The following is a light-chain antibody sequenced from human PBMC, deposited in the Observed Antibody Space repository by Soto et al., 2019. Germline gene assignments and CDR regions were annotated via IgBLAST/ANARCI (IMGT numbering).Light chain of an antibody. J-gene: IGKJ5*01. CDR1: QSVSSS. CDR2: GAS. Sequence: EMVMTQSPATLSVSPGERVTLSCRASQSVSSSLAWYQQRPGQAPRLLIYGASNRATGIPARFSGSGSGTEFTLTISSLQSEDSAVYYCQQHSNWITFGQGTRLEIK. CDR3: QQHSNWIT. V-gene: IGKV3-15*01.